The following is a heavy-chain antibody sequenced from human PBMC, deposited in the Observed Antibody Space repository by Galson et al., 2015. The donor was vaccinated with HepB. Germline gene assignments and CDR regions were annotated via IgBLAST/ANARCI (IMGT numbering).Heavy chain of an antibody. J-gene: IGHJ4*02. CDR1: GFSFTDFA. Sequence: SLRLSCAASGFSFTDFAMHWVRQAPGKGLEWVAIITYDGNNKYYADSVKGRFTISRDISRNTLYLQMNSLRPGDTAVYYCARDPDDTNGYYNSFDYWGQGTTPANSSRDLCIRQMNSVVPRSTVVYCCAGDPGDTNGYYNSFDYWGQGTLVTVSS. D-gene: IGHD3-22*01. CDR3: ARDPDDTNGYYNSFDYWGQGTTPANSSRDLCIRQMNSVVPRSTVVYCCAGDPGDTNGYYNSFDY. V-gene: IGHV3-30-3*01. CDR2: ITYDGNNK.